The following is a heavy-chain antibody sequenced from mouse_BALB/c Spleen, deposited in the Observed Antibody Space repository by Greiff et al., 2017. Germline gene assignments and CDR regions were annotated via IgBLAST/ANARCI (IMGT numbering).Heavy chain of an antibody. CDR1: GYSITSGYY. Sequence: ESGPGLVKPSQSLSLTCSVTGYSITSGYYWNWIRQFPGNKLEWMGYISYDGSNNYNPSLKNRISITRDTSKNQFFLKLNSVTTEDTATYYCAREYDYDVGFAYWGQGTLVTVSA. CDR3: AREYDYDVGFAY. V-gene: IGHV3-6*02. D-gene: IGHD2-4*01. CDR2: ISYDGSN. J-gene: IGHJ3*01.